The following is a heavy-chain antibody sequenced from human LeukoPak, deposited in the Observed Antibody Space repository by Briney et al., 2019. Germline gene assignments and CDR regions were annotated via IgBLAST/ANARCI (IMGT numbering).Heavy chain of an antibody. D-gene: IGHD6-19*01. CDR2: ISSSSSYI. J-gene: IGHJ6*03. V-gene: IGHV3-21*01. CDR3: ARESSGWSMAYYYYMDV. Sequence: PGGSLRLSCAASGLTFSSFGMHWVRQAPGKGLEWVSFISSSSSYIYYADSVKGRFTISRDNAKNSLYLQMNSLRAEDTAVYYCARESSGWSMAYYYYMDVWGKGTMVTVSS. CDR1: GLTFSSFG.